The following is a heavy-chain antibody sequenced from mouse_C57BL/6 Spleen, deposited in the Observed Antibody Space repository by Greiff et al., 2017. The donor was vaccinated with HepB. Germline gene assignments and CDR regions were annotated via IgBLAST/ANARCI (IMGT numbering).Heavy chain of an antibody. CDR1: GFTFSSYA. V-gene: IGHV5-4*01. D-gene: IGHD1-1*01. CDR3: ARDTVSLNYYGSSYRYFDV. CDR2: ISDGGSYT. J-gene: IGHJ1*03. Sequence: EVQRVESGGGLVKPGGSLKLSCAASGFTFSSYAMSWVRQTPEKRLEWVATISDGGSYTYYPDNVKGRFTISRDNAKNNLYLQMSHLKSEDTAMYYCARDTVSLNYYGSSYRYFDVWGTGTTVTVSS.